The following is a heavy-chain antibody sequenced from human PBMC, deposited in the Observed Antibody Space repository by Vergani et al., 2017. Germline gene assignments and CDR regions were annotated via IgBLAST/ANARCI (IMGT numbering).Heavy chain of an antibody. V-gene: IGHV4-59*01. CDR2: IYYSGST. J-gene: IGHJ6*03. Sequence: QVQLQESGPGLVKPSETLSLTCTVSGGSISSYYWSWIRQPPGKRLEWIGYIYYSGSTNYNPSLKSRVTISVDTSKNQFSLKLSSVTAADTAVYYCARATGYNSSWYRSYYYYYYMDVWGKGTTVTVSS. CDR1: GGSISSYY. CDR3: ARATGYNSSWYRSYYYYYYMDV. D-gene: IGHD6-13*01.